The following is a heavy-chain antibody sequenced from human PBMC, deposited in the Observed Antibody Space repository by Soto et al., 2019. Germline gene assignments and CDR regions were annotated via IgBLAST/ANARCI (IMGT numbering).Heavy chain of an antibody. J-gene: IGHJ4*02. CDR2: ISSSGNTV. Sequence: GGSLRLSCAASRFTFSTYEMNWVRQAPGKGLEWVSYISSSGNTVYYADSVKGRFTISRDNTRNSLYLQMNSLRDEDTALYYCVRYCSTTLCNGVATRTFDYWGQGTLVTVSS. D-gene: IGHD2-2*01. CDR1: RFTFSTYE. CDR3: VRYCSTTLCNGVATRTFDY. V-gene: IGHV3-48*03.